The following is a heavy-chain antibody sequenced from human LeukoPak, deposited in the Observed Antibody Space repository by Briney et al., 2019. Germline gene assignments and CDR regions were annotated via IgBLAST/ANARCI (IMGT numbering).Heavy chain of an antibody. CDR1: GYTFTGYY. Sequence: ASVKVSCKASGYTFTGYYMHWVRQAPGQGLEWMGWINPNSGGTNYAQKFQGRVTMTRDTSISTAYMELSRLRSDDTAVYYCARDSRYCSSTSCYPIYYYYGMDVWGQGTTVTVSS. CDR3: ARDSRYCSSTSCYPIYYYYGMDV. V-gene: IGHV1-2*02. CDR2: INPNSGGT. D-gene: IGHD2-2*01. J-gene: IGHJ6*02.